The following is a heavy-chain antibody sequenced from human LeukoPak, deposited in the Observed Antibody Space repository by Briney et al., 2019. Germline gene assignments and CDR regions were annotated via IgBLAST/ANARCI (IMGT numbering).Heavy chain of an antibody. CDR1: GFTFSSYS. J-gene: IGHJ4*02. CDR2: ISSSSSYI. V-gene: IGHV3-21*01. CDR3: ARGRREKYYFDY. Sequence: GGSLRLSCAASGFTFSSYSMNWVSQAPGKGLEWVSSISSSSSYIYYADSVKGRFTISRDNAKNSLYLQMNSLRAEDTAVYYCARGRREKYYFDYWGQGTLVTVSS.